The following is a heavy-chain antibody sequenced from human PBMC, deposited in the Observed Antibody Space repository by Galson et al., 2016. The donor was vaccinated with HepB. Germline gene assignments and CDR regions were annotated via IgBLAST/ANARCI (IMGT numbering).Heavy chain of an antibody. V-gene: IGHV3-30*03. Sequence: SLRLSCAASGFTFSNYGMHWVRQAPAKGLEWVAADSMDGRRKFYADSVKGRFTISRDNSNNMLFLQMSSLRADDTAVYYCARETQLIVVVDQLQSDYYYMDVWDKGTTVIVSS. CDR1: GFTFSNYG. D-gene: IGHD3-22*01. CDR2: DSMDGRRK. CDR3: ARETQLIVVVDQLQSDYYYMDV. J-gene: IGHJ6*03.